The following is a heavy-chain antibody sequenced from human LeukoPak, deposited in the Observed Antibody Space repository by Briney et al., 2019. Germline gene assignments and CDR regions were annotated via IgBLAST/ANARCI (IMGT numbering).Heavy chain of an antibody. CDR1: GFTFSDYA. D-gene: IGHD7-27*01. Sequence: GGSLRLSCAASGFASGFTFSDYAVSWVRQAPGKGPECVASVNCRGATTYYADSVRGRFSISRDNSKDTLYLQMISLGADDTAVYFCAKAPATGEGYYFYYMDVWGKGTTVTVSS. CDR2: VNCRGATT. J-gene: IGHJ6*03. CDR3: AKAPATGEGYYFYYMDV. V-gene: IGHV3-23*01.